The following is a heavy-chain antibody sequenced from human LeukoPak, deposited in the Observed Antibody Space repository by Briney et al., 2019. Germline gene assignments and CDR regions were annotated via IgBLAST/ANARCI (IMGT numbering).Heavy chain of an antibody. D-gene: IGHD3-22*01. CDR2: IDYSRDT. V-gene: IGHV4-59*03. J-gene: IGHJ4*02. CDR1: GGSISSYY. Sequence: SETLSLTCTVSGGSISSYYWSWIRQPPGKGLEWIGNIDYSRDTNYNPSLRSRVTILVDKSRNQFSLKLNSVTAADAAVYYCARNGPHYYDKSGYLDSWGQGTLVTVSS. CDR3: ARNGPHYYDKSGYLDS.